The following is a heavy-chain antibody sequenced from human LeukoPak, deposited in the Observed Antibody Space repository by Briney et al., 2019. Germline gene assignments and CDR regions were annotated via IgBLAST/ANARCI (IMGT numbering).Heavy chain of an antibody. CDR3: ATDLDSSVYTN. V-gene: IGHV1-24*01. J-gene: IGHJ4*02. CDR1: LYTLTELS. D-gene: IGHD3-22*01. Sequence: ASVKVSCMVSLYTLTELSMHLVRPAPGKGREWMGVFDTEDGETIYAQKVQCRVTMTDVTSTGTAYMELSSLRSEDTAVYYCATDLDSSVYTNWGQGTLVTVSS. CDR2: FDTEDGET.